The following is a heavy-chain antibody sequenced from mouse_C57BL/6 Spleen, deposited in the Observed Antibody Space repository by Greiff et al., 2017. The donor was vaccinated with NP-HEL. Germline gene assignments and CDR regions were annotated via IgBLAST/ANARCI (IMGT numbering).Heavy chain of an antibody. Sequence: EVHLVESGGDLVKPGGSLKLSCAASGFTFSSYGMSWVRQTPDKRLEWVATISSGGSYTYYPDSVKGRFTISRDNAKNTLYLQMSSLKSEDTAMYYCARHSDYYGTDYYAMDYWGQGTSVTVSS. V-gene: IGHV5-6*01. J-gene: IGHJ4*01. D-gene: IGHD1-1*01. CDR3: ARHSDYYGTDYYAMDY. CDR2: ISSGGSYT. CDR1: GFTFSSYG.